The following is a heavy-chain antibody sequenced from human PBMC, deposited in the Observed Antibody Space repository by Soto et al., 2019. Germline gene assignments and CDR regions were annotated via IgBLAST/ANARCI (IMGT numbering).Heavy chain of an antibody. CDR2: IYYSGST. V-gene: IGHV4-31*03. CDR1: GGSISSGGYY. J-gene: IGHJ3*02. D-gene: IGHD5-12*01. Sequence: SETLSLTCTVSGGSISSGGYYWSWIRQHPEKGLEWIGYIYYSGSTSYNPSLKSRVTISVDTSKNQFSLRLNSVTAADTAVYFCARDRGYADAFDIWGQGTMVTVSS. CDR3: ARDRGYADAFDI.